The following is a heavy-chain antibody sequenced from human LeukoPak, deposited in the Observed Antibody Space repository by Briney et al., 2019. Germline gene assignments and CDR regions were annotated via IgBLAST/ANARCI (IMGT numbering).Heavy chain of an antibody. J-gene: IGHJ4*02. CDR3: ARVTYYDFWSGYDYFDY. CDR2: IIPIFGTE. V-gene: IGHV1-69*13. Sequence: SVKVSCKASGGTLSSYAISGVRQAPGQGLEWMGGIIPIFGTENNAQKFQGRVTITADESTSTAYMELSSLRSEDTAVYYCARVTYYDFWSGYDYFDYWGQGILVTVSS. CDR1: GGTLSSYA. D-gene: IGHD3-3*01.